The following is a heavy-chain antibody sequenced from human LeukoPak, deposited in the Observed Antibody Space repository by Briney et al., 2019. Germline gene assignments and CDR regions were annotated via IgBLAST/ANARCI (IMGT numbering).Heavy chain of an antibody. CDR1: GFALSRYS. Sequence: GGSLRLSCAGSGFALSRYSMNWVRQAPGKGLEWVSSISSSAYIYYADSVKGRFTISRDNAKNSLYLQMNSLRADDTAVYYCARDPSSVASGYYFDYWGHGTLVTVSS. V-gene: IGHV3-21*01. CDR3: ARDPSSVASGYYFDY. CDR2: ISSSAYI. D-gene: IGHD5-12*01. J-gene: IGHJ4*01.